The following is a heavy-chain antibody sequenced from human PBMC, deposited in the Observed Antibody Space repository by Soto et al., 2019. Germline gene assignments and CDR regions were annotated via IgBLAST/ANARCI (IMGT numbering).Heavy chain of an antibody. D-gene: IGHD2-15*01. J-gene: IGHJ6*02. CDR2: ISGSGGST. CDR1: GFTFSSYA. Sequence: GGSLRLSCAASGFTFSSYAMSWVRQDTGKGLEWVSAISGSGGSTYYADSVKGRFTISRDNSKNTLYLQMNSLRAEDTAVYYCARNPYVVVGYYYGMDVWGQGTTVTVSS. CDR3: ARNPYVVVGYYYGMDV. V-gene: IGHV3-23*01.